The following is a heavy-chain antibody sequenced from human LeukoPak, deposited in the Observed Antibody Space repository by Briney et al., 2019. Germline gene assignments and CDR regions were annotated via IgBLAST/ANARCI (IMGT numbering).Heavy chain of an antibody. D-gene: IGHD6-13*01. CDR1: GGSFSGYY. CDR3: ARGPRGIYHY. J-gene: IGHJ4*02. Sequence: KPSETXSLTCAVYGGSFSGYYWSWLRQPPGKGLEWIGEINHSGSNNYNPSLKSRVTISVDTSKNQFSLKLSSVTAADTAVYYCARGPRGIYHYWGQGTLVTVSS. CDR2: INHSGSN. V-gene: IGHV4-34*01.